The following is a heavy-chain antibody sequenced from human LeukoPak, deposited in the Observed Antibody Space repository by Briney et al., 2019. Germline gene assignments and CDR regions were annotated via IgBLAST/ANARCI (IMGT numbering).Heavy chain of an antibody. V-gene: IGHV3-30*18. CDR3: AKDDIVVVPAAMLPGY. Sequence: GGSLRLSCAASGFTFSSYGMHWVRQAPGKGLEWVAVISYDGSNKYYADSVKGRFTISRDNSKNTLYLQMNSLRAEDTAAYYCAKDDIVVVPAAMLPGYWGQGTLVTVSS. D-gene: IGHD2-2*01. J-gene: IGHJ4*02. CDR2: ISYDGSNK. CDR1: GFTFSSYG.